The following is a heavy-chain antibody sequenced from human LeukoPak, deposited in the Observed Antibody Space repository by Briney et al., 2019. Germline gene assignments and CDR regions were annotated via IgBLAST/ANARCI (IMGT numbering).Heavy chain of an antibody. D-gene: IGHD6-6*01. V-gene: IGHV1-2*02. J-gene: IGHJ4*02. CDR1: GYTFTVYY. CDR3: ARTPLAARRLCYFDY. Sequence: GASVTVSCKASGYTFTVYYMHWVRQAPGQGLEWMGWINPNSGGTNYAQKFQGRVTMTRDTSISTAYMELSRLRSDDTAVYYCARTPLAARRLCYFDYWGQGTLVTVSS. CDR2: INPNSGGT.